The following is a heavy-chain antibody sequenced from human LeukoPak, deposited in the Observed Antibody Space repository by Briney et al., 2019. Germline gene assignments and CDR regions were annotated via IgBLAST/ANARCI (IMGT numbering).Heavy chain of an antibody. CDR1: GFTVSSNY. CDR2: ISSSGGYI. J-gene: IGHJ5*02. V-gene: IGHV3-21*04. D-gene: IGHD2-15*01. CDR3: ARDWSGGSWITRWFDP. Sequence: PGGSLRLSCEVSGFTVSSNYMNWVRQAPGKGLEWVSSISSSGGYIYSADSMKGRFTISRDNAKNSLYLQMNSLRAEDTAVYYCARDWSGGSWITRWFDPWGQGTLVTVSS.